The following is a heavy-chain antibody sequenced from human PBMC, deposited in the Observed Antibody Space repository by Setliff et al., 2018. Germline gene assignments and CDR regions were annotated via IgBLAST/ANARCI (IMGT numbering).Heavy chain of an antibody. V-gene: IGHV4-34*01. CDR2: INHSGST. CDR3: ARTSGSLHMEYYFDY. D-gene: IGHD3-10*01. CDR1: GGSFSTYY. Sequence: PSETLSLTCAVYGGSFSTYYWIWIRQPPGKGLEWIGEINHSGSTNYNPSLKSRVTISVDTSKNQFSLKLSSVTAADTAVYYCARTSGSLHMEYYFDYWGQGTLVTVS. J-gene: IGHJ4*02.